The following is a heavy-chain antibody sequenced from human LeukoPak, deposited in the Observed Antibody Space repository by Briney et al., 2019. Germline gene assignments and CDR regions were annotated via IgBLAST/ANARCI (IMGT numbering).Heavy chain of an antibody. D-gene: IGHD1-26*01. Sequence: GESLKISCKDSGYSFTSYWIGWVRQMPGKGLEWMGMIYPGDSDTRYSPSFEGQVTISADKYISAAHLQWSSLKASDTAMYYCARYSGSYSDYFQHWGQGTLVTVSS. V-gene: IGHV5-51*01. J-gene: IGHJ1*01. CDR2: IYPGDSDT. CDR3: ARYSGSYSDYFQH. CDR1: GYSFTSYW.